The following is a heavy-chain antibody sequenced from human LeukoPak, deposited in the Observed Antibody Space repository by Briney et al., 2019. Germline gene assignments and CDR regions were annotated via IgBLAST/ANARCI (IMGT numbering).Heavy chain of an antibody. CDR2: ISYDGSNK. CDR1: GFTFSSYA. J-gene: IGHJ4*02. CDR3: ARDPMPGIAVAGTKFDY. V-gene: IGHV3-30*04. D-gene: IGHD6-19*01. Sequence: GGSLRLSCAASGFTFSSYAMHWVRQAPGKGLEWVAVISYDGSNKYYADSVKGRFTISRDNSKNTLYLQMNSLRAEDTAVYYCARDPMPGIAVAGTKFDYWGQGTLVTVSS.